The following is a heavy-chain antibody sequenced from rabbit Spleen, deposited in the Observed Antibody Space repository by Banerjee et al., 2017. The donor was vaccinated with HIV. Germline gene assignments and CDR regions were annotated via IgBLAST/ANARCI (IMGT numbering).Heavy chain of an antibody. CDR2: INIATGKS. CDR1: GFSFSSDYY. V-gene: IGHV1S45*01. CDR3: ARDTATSFSTYGMDL. D-gene: IGHD1-1*01. Sequence: QEQLVESGGGLVQPEGTLTLTCKASGFSFSSDYYICWVRQAPGKGLEWIACINIATGKSVYASWVSGRFIMSRTSSTTVTLQMTSLTAADTATYFCARDTATSFSTYGMDLWGQGTLVTVS. J-gene: IGHJ6*01.